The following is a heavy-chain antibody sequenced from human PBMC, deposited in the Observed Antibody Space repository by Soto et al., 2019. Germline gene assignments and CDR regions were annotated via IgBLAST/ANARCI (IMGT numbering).Heavy chain of an antibody. CDR2: IWYDGSNK. D-gene: IGHD4-4*01. V-gene: IGHV3-33*01. J-gene: IGHJ4*02. CDR1: GFTFSSYG. CDR3: ARDTYSNYAFDY. Sequence: GGSLRLSCAASGFTFSSYGMHWVRQAPGKGLEWVAVIWYDGSNKYYADSVKGRFTISRDNSKNTLYLQMNSPRAEDTAVYYCARDTYSNYAFDYWGQGTLVTVSS.